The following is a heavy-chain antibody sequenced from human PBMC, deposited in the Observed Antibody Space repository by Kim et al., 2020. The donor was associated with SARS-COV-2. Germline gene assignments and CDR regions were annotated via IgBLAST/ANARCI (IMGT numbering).Heavy chain of an antibody. D-gene: IGHD2-2*01. V-gene: IGHV3-21*01. CDR2: ISSSSSYI. CDR3: AGYCSSTSCFLAFDY. CDR1: GFTFSSYS. J-gene: IGHJ4*02. Sequence: GGSLRLSCAASGFTFSSYSMHWVRQAPGKGLEWVSSISSSSSYIYYADSVKGRFTISRDNAKDSLYLQMNSLRAEDTAVYYCAGYCSSTSCFLAFDYWGQGTLVTVSS.